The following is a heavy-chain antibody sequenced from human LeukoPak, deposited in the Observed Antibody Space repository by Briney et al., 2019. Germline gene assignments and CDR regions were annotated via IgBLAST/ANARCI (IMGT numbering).Heavy chain of an antibody. V-gene: IGHV3-30*18. CDR2: ISNDGSKK. CDR1: GFTFSSYG. J-gene: IGHJ4*02. CDR3: AKDRYSYAFEYSDS. D-gene: IGHD5-18*01. Sequence: PGGSLRLSCAASGFTFSSYGMHGVPQAPGKGVDWVAVISNDGSKKYYADSVKGRFTISRDNSKNTLSLQVSSLRTEDTAVYYCAKDRYSYAFEYSDSWGQGTLVTVSS.